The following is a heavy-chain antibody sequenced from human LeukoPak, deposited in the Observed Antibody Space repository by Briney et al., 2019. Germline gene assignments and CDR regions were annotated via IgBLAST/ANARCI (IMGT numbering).Heavy chain of an antibody. V-gene: IGHV3-30*03. CDR2: ISYDGSNK. J-gene: IGHJ5*02. CDR3: ARSAPAGAGWFDP. D-gene: IGHD3-10*01. Sequence: GGSLRLSCAASGFTFSSYEMNWVRQAPGKGLEWVAVISYDGSNKYYADSVKGRFTISKDNSKNTLYLQMNNLRADDTSVYYCARSAPAGAGWFDPWGQGTLVTVSS. CDR1: GFTFSSYE.